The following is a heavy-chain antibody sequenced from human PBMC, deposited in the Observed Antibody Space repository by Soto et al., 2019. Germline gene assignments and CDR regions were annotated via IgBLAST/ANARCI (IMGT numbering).Heavy chain of an antibody. CDR2: IYWDDDK. D-gene: IGHD6-25*01. V-gene: IGHV2-5*02. CDR1: GFSLSTSGVG. CDR3: AHRGDRGSSRAFHI. Sequence: QITLKESGPALVKPTQTLTLTCTFSGFSLSTSGVGVGWLRQPPGKALEWLALIYWDDDKRYSPSVKSRLTITKDTSKNQVVLTMTNLDPVDTATYYCAHRGDRGSSRAFHIWGQGTMVTVSS. J-gene: IGHJ3*02.